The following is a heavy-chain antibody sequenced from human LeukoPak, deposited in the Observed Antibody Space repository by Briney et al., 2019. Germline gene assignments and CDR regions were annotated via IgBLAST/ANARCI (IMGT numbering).Heavy chain of an antibody. Sequence: ASVKVSCKASGYSFSTHDINWVRQAAGQGLEWMGWMNPESGKTGYAQKFQGRVTMTRNTAISTVYLELSSLRSEDTAVYYCARGRNILVRGVILLGGLDVWGQGTTVTVSS. D-gene: IGHD3-10*01. J-gene: IGHJ6*02. CDR1: GYSFSTHD. V-gene: IGHV1-8*01. CDR2: MNPESGKT. CDR3: ARGRNILVRGVILLGGLDV.